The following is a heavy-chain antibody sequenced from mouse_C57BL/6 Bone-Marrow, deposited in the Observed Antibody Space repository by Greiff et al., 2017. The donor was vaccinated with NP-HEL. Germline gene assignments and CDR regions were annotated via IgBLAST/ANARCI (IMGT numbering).Heavy chain of an antibody. V-gene: IGHV6-3*01. Sequence: EVKLQESGGGLVQPGGSMKLSCVASGFTFSNFWMNWVRQSPEKGLEWVAQIRLKSDNYATHYAESVKGRFTISRDDSKSSVYLQMNNLRAEDTGIYYCTVPTRGYFDVWGTGTTVTVSS. D-gene: IGHD5-1*01. J-gene: IGHJ1*03. CDR3: TVPTRGYFDV. CDR2: IRLKSDNYAT. CDR1: GFTFSNFW.